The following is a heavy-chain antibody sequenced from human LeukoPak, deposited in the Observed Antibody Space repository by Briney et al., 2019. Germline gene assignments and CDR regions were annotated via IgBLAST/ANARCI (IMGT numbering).Heavy chain of an antibody. CDR2: IYYSGGT. CDR1: GGSISGYF. J-gene: IGHJ3*02. D-gene: IGHD3-22*01. V-gene: IGHV4-59*01. Sequence: SETLSLTCTVSGGSISGYFWSWIRQPPGKGLEWIGSIYYSGGTNYNRSLKSRVTISVDTSKNQFSLKLSSVTAADTAVYYCARVYDYDTSVSDAFDICGRGTRVTVSS. CDR3: ARVYDYDTSVSDAFDI.